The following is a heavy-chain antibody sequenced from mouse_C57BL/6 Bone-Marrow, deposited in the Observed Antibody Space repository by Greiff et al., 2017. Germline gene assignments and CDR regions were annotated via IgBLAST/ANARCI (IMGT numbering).Heavy chain of an antibody. CDR1: GFTFSDYY. CDR2: INYDGSST. J-gene: IGHJ3*01. D-gene: IGHD2-12*01. V-gene: IGHV5-16*01. CDR3: ARGGRRGFAY. Sequence: EVKLMESEGGLVQPGSSMKLSCTASGFTFSDYYMAWVRQVPEKGLEWVANINYDGSSTYYLDSLKSRFIISRDNAKNILYLQMSSLKSEDTATYYCARGGRRGFAYWGQGTLVTVSA.